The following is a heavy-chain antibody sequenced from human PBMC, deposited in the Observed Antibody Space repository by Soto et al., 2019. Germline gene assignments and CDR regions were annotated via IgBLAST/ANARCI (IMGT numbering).Heavy chain of an antibody. Sequence: PGKGLEWIGEINHSGSTNYNPSLKSRVTISVDTSKNQFSLKLSSVTAADMVVFQSEDGIRDVRSFSAFLLNRSSDL. CDR3: EDGIRDVRSFSAFLLNRSSDL. CDR2: INHSGST. D-gene: IGHD3-10*02. J-gene: IGHJ2*01. V-gene: IGHV4-34*01.